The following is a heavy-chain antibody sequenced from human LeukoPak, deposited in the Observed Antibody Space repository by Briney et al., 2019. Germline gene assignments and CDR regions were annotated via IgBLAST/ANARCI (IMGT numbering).Heavy chain of an antibody. Sequence: SETLSLTCAVYGGSFSGYYWSWIRQPPGKGLEWIGEINHSGSTNYNPSLKSRVTISVDTSKNQFSLKLSSVTAADTAVYYCARDSRGGWFDPWGQGTLVTVSS. CDR3: ARDSRGGWFDP. J-gene: IGHJ5*02. D-gene: IGHD3-16*01. CDR1: GGSFSGYY. CDR2: INHSGST. V-gene: IGHV4-34*01.